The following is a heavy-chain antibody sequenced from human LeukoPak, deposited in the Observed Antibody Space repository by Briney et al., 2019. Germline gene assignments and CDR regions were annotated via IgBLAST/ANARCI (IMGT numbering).Heavy chain of an antibody. D-gene: IGHD5-18*01. J-gene: IGHJ4*02. Sequence: PGGSLRLSCAASGFTFSSYSMNWVRQAPGKGLEWVSYISSSGSTIDYADSVKGRFTISRDDAKNSLYLQMNSLRAEDTAVYYCLRLRGYSYGYGDYWGQGTLVTVSS. CDR2: ISSSGSTI. V-gene: IGHV3-48*04. CDR1: GFTFSSYS. CDR3: LRLRGYSYGYGDY.